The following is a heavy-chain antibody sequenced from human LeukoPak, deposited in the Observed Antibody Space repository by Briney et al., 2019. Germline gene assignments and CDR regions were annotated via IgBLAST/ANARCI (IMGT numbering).Heavy chain of an antibody. J-gene: IGHJ3*02. D-gene: IGHD3-10*01. CDR1: GVTFSSYT. CDR2: IFYSGST. CDR3: TFNLGSGSFGFDI. V-gene: IGHV4-59*04. Sequence: GSLRLSCAASGVTFSSYTMSWVRQPPGKGLEWIGNIFYSGSTYYNPSLKSRVTVSLDTSKNQFSLKLSSVTAADTAVYYCTFNLGSGSFGFDIWGQGTMVTVSS.